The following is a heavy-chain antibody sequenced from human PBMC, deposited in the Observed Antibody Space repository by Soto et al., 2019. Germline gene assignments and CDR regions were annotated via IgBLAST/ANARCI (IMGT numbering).Heavy chain of an antibody. D-gene: IGHD6-6*01. CDR2: ISSSRSYI. CDR1: GFTFSSYS. J-gene: IGHJ6*02. Sequence: GGSLRLSCAASGFTFSSYSMNWVRQAPGKGLEWVGSISSSRSYIYYADSVKGRFTIFRNNAKNSLYLQMNSLRAEDTAVYYCAREGADRPDVDYYYYYGMDVWGYRTTVTV. CDR3: AREGADRPDVDYYYYYGMDV. V-gene: IGHV3-21*01.